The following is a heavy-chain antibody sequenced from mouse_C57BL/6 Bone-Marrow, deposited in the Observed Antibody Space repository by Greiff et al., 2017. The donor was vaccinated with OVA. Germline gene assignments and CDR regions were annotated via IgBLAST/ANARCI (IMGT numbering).Heavy chain of an antibody. J-gene: IGHJ2*01. Sequence: QVQLQQPGAELVKPGASVKLSCKASGYTFTSYWMQWVKQRPGQGLEWIGEIDPSDSYTNYNQKFKGKATLTVDTSSSTAYMQLSSLTSEDSAVYYCARGDLWNYWGQGTTRTVSS. V-gene: IGHV1-50*01. CDR3: ARGDLWNY. CDR2: IDPSDSYT. CDR1: GYTFTSYW. D-gene: IGHD1-1*02.